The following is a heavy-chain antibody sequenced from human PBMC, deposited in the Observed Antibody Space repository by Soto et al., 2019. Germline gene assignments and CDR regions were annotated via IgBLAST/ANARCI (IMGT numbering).Heavy chain of an antibody. V-gene: IGHV3-23*01. Sequence: EVQLSESGGGLVQFGGSLGLSCAASGSSFSAYAINWVRQAPGKGLEWVSAIDRSGEIAYYADSVKGRFTISRDNAKNTLYLQMNSLRAEDTAVYYCAKGGFWVHYGMDVWGPGTTVTVSS. CDR3: AKGGFWVHYGMDV. D-gene: IGHD3-16*01. CDR1: GSSFSAYA. CDR2: IDRSGEIA. J-gene: IGHJ6*02.